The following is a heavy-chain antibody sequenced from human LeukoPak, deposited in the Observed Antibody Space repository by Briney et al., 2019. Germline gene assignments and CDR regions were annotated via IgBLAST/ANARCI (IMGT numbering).Heavy chain of an antibody. CDR2: INPNSGGT. CDR1: GYTFTGYY. CDR3: VSGYCSGGSCFLLDY. V-gene: IGHV1-2*02. J-gene: IGHJ4*02. D-gene: IGHD2-15*01. Sequence: GASVKVSCKASGYTFTGYYMHWVRQAPGQGLEWMGWINPNSGGTNYAQKFQGRVTMTRDTSISTAYMELSRLRSDDTAVYYCVSGYCSGGSCFLLDYWGQGTLVTVSS.